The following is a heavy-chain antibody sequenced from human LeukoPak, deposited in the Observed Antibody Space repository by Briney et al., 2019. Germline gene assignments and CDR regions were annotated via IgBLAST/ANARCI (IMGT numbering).Heavy chain of an antibody. D-gene: IGHD2-15*01. CDR2: TYYRSKWYI. J-gene: IGHJ3*02. CDR1: GDSVSSKSAA. CDR3: AREGGEYCSGGSCHYAFDI. V-gene: IGHV6-1*01. Sequence: SQTLSLTCAISGDSVSSKSAAWDWIRQSPSRGLEWLGRTYYRSKWYIDYAGSVKSRITINPDTSKNQFSLQLNSVTPEDTAVYYCAREGGEYCSGGSCHYAFDIWGQGTMVTVSS.